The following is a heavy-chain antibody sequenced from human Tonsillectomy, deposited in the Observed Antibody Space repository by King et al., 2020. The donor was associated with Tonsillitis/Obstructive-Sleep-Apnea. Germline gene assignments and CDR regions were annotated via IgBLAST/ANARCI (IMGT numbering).Heavy chain of an antibody. CDR2: VSYIGTT. CDR1: GGSVSSGNYY. Sequence: QLQESGPGLVKPSETLSLTCTVSGGSVSSGNYYWSWIRQPPGKGLEWIGFVSYIGTTSYNPSLVSRGTISVDTSKNQFSLRLSSVTAADTAMYYCVRGTAVWGQGTMVTVSS. CDR3: VRGTAV. J-gene: IGHJ3*01. D-gene: IGHD4-11*01. V-gene: IGHV4-61*01.